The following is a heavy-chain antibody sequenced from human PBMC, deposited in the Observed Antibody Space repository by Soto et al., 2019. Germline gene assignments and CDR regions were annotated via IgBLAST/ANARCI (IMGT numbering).Heavy chain of an antibody. CDR3: ARSPNYYYYGFDV. V-gene: IGHV4-61*08. Sequence: SETLSLTCTVSVGSVSSGDYFWSWLLQSPGKRLEWIAYIYYSGSTNYNPSLKSRATISVDTSKSQVSLTLTSMTAADAALYYCARSPNYYYYGFDVWGQGTAVTVS. D-gene: IGHD3-10*01. J-gene: IGHJ6*02. CDR2: IYYSGST. CDR1: VGSVSSGDYF.